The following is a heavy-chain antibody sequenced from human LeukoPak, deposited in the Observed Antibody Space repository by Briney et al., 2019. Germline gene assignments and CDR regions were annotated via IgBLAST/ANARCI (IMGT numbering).Heavy chain of an antibody. CDR3: AREYYDFWSGYSFGYYYYGMDV. Sequence: GGSLRLSCAASGFTFSIYAMSWVRQAPGKGLEWVSAISGSGGYTYSADSVKGRFTISRDNAKNSLYLQMNSLRAEDTAVYYCAREYYDFWSGYSFGYYYYGMDVWGQGTTVTVSS. CDR2: ISGSGGYT. J-gene: IGHJ6*02. D-gene: IGHD3-3*01. CDR1: GFTFSIYA. V-gene: IGHV3-21*01.